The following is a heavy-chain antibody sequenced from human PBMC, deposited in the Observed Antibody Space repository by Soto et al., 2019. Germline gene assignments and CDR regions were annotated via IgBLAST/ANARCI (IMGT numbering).Heavy chain of an antibody. Sequence: SETLSLTCTVSGGSIGSYYWSWIRQPPGKGLEWIGYIYYSGSTNYNPSLKSRVTISVDTSKNQFSLKLSSVTAADTAVYYCARDHDYGDPGYFDYWGQGTLVTVSS. CDR3: ARDHDYGDPGYFDY. CDR1: GGSIGSYY. CDR2: IYYSGST. D-gene: IGHD4-17*01. V-gene: IGHV4-59*01. J-gene: IGHJ4*02.